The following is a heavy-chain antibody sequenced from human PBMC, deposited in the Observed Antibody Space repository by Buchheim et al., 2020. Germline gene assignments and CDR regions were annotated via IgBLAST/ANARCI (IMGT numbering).Heavy chain of an antibody. CDR2: ISHDGSNT. CDR3: AKEGLVRGVLDY. CDR1: GFTFRTYS. V-gene: IGHV3-30*18. J-gene: IGHJ4*02. D-gene: IGHD3-10*01. Sequence: QVQLVESGGGVVQPGRSLRLSCAVSGFTFRTYSMHWVRQAPGKGLEWVAVISHDGSNTYNADSVKGRFTISRDNSKNTLYLQMNSLRAEDTAVYYCAKEGLVRGVLDYWGQGTL.